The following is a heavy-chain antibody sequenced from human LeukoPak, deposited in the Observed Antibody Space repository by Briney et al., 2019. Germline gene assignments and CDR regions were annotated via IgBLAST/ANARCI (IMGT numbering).Heavy chain of an antibody. CDR3: ARDVVGATYFD. CDR1: GFIFSHYG. D-gene: IGHD1-26*01. V-gene: IGHV3-53*01. J-gene: IGHJ4*02. Sequence: GGSLRLSCAASGFIFSHYGMHWVRQAPGKGLEWVSIIYSGGSTSYADSVKGRFTISRDNSKNTLYLQMNSLRAEDTAVYYCARDVVGATYFDWGQGTLVTVFS. CDR2: IYSGGST.